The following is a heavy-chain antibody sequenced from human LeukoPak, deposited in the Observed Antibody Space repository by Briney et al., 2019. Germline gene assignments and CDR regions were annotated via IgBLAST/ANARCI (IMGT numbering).Heavy chain of an antibody. V-gene: IGHV3-21*01. Sequence: PGGSLRLSCAASGFTFSTYNMNSGRQAPGKGLEWGSSITSSSSYTFYADSVKGRFTISRDNAKNSLYLQMNSLRAEDTAIYYCARDPYNGNYGDSYYSYMDVWGKGTTVTISS. D-gene: IGHD1-26*01. CDR1: GFTFSTYN. CDR3: ARDPYNGNYGDSYYSYMDV. J-gene: IGHJ6*03. CDR2: ITSSSSYT.